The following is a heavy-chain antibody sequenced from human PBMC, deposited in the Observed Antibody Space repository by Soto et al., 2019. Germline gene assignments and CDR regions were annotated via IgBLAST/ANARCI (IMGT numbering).Heavy chain of an antibody. J-gene: IGHJ3*02. CDR2: ISSSSSNI. Sequence: GGSLRLSCAASGFTFSSYSMNWVRQAPGKGLEWVSSISSSSSNIYYADSVKGRFTISRDNAKNSLYLQMNSLRAEDTAVYYWARDMGAIVGAITFAFDIWGQGTMVTVSS. V-gene: IGHV3-21*01. CDR3: ARDMGAIVGAITFAFDI. CDR1: GFTFSSYS. D-gene: IGHD1-26*01.